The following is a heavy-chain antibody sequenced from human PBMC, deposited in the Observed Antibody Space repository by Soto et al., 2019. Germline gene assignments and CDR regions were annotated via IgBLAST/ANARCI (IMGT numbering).Heavy chain of an antibody. D-gene: IGHD2-8*02. V-gene: IGHV4-34*01. J-gene: IGHJ4*02. CDR1: GGSFSGYS. Sequence: QVQLQQWGAGLLKPSETLSLTCAVYGGSFSGYSWTWIRQPPGTGLEWIGEINHSGSTNYNPSLKSGVTISVDTSKTQFALKLTSVTAADTAVYYCARDKITGLFDYWGQGTLVTVSS. CDR2: INHSGST. CDR3: ARDKITGLFDY.